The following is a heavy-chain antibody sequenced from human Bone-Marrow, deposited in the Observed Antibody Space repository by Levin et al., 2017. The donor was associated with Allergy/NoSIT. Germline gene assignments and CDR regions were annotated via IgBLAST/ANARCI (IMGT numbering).Heavy chain of an antibody. D-gene: IGHD7-27*01. CDR3: ARRNVLAPGEDWFDP. CDR2: IYHSGST. J-gene: IGHJ5*02. Sequence: NSGGSLRLSCGVSDDSISSSNWWTWVRQPPGKGLEWIGEIYHSGSTNYNPSLKSRVTISVEKSKNQFSLKLSSVTAADTAVYYCARRNVLAPGEDWFDPWGQGTLVTVSS. CDR1: DDSISSSNW. V-gene: IGHV4-4*02.